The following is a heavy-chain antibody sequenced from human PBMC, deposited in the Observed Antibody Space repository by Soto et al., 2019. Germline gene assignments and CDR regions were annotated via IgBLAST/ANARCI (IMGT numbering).Heavy chain of an antibody. CDR3: AGTYSGYARGFDY. D-gene: IGHD5-12*01. J-gene: IGHJ4*02. Sequence: QVQLQESGPGLVKPSETLSLTCTVSGGSISSYYWSWIRQPPGKGLEWIGYIYYSGSTNYNPSLKSRVTISVDTSKNQFSLKLSSVTAADTAVYYCAGTYSGYARGFDYWGQGTLVTVSS. CDR1: GGSISSYY. V-gene: IGHV4-59*01. CDR2: IYYSGST.